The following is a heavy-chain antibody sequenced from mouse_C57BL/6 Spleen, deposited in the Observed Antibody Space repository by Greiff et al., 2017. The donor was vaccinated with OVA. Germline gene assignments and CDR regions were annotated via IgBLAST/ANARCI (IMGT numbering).Heavy chain of an antibody. J-gene: IGHJ4*01. CDR3: ARWLLGYYAMDY. Sequence: VQLQQSGAELVKPGASVKLSCKASGYTFTSYWMQWVKQRPGQGLEWIGEIDPSDSYTNYNQKFKGKATLTVDTSSSTAYMQLSSLTSEDSAVYYCARWLLGYYAMDYWGQGTSVTVSS. CDR2: IDPSDSYT. CDR1: GYTFTSYW. D-gene: IGHD2-3*01. V-gene: IGHV1-50*01.